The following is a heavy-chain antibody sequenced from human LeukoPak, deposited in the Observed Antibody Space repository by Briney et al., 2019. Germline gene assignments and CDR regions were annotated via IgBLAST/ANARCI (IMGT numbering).Heavy chain of an antibody. J-gene: IGHJ4*02. V-gene: IGHV3-7*01. Sequence: PGGSLRLSCAASGFTFNRSWMNWVRQAPGKGLEWVANMDPSGSQKRYVDSVKGRFIISKDNPGASLYLDMYNLRAEDTAIYYCAIWTSVNYWGQGTLVTVSS. CDR3: AIWTSVNY. D-gene: IGHD1-1*01. CDR2: MDPSGSQK. CDR1: GFTFNRSW.